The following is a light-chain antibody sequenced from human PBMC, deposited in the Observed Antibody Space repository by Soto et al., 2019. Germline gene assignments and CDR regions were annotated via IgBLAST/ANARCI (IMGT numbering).Light chain of an antibody. V-gene: IGKV3D-15*01. CDR3: HQYGIVPWT. CDR2: GAS. J-gene: IGKJ1*01. CDR1: QSLGRY. Sequence: EIVMTQSPASLSVSPGERATLSCRAAQSLGRYLAWYQQKPGQAPRLLFYGASNRATGIPGRFSGSGSGTDFTLTISRMEPEDSAVYYCHQYGIVPWTFGQGTKVDIK.